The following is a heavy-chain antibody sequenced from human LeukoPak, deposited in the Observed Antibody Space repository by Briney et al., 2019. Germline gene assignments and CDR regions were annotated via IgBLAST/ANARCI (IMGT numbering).Heavy chain of an antibody. CDR3: ARDFVADGKYYFDF. Sequence: GSLRLSCAASGFTFSNYGMHWVRQAPGKGLEWVAVIWYDGSNKYYADSVKGRFTISRDNSKNTLYLQMNSLRAEDTAVYYCARDFVADGKYYFDFWGQGTLVTVSS. D-gene: IGHD1-26*01. V-gene: IGHV3-33*01. CDR1: GFTFSNYG. CDR2: IWYDGSNK. J-gene: IGHJ4*02.